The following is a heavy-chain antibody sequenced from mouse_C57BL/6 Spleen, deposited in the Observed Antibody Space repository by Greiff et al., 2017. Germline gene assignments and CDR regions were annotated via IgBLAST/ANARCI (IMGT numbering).Heavy chain of an antibody. CDR1: GFNIKDYY. D-gene: IGHD1-1*01. V-gene: IGHV14-2*01. Sequence: VQLQQSGAELVKPGASVKLSCTASGFNIKDYYMPWVKQRTEQGLEWIGRIDPEYGETKYAPQFPGKATITAATSSNTAYLQLISLTSEDTAVDYCARSPSDYYGKSYGDFDVWGTGTTVTVSS. J-gene: IGHJ1*03. CDR2: IDPEYGET. CDR3: ARSPSDYYGKSYGDFDV.